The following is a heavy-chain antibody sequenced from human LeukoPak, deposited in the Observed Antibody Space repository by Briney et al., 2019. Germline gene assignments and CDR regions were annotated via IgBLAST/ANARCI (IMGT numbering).Heavy chain of an antibody. Sequence: GASVKVSCTASGYIFTDYYMHWVRQAPGQGLESLGWINLRNGGTRYAQKFQGRVTMTRDTSISTAYMELSRLKSDDTAVYYCARESTYYDSTDYYQGDAFDIWGQGTMVTVSS. D-gene: IGHD3-22*01. CDR2: INLRNGGT. CDR1: GYIFTDYY. CDR3: ARESTYYDSTDYYQGDAFDI. V-gene: IGHV1-2*02. J-gene: IGHJ3*02.